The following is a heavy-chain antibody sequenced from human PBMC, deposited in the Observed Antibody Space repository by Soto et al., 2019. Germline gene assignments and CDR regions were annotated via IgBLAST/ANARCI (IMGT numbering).Heavy chain of an antibody. CDR3: ARVYYYYMDV. J-gene: IGHJ6*03. CDR1: GGSFSGYY. Sequence: QVQLQQWGAGLLKPSETLSLTCAVYGGSFSGYYWSWIRQPPGKGLEWIGEINHSGSTNYNPSLKRRVTISVDTSKNQFSLKLSSVTAADTAVYYCARVYYYYMDVWGKGTTVTVSS. CDR2: INHSGST. V-gene: IGHV4-34*01.